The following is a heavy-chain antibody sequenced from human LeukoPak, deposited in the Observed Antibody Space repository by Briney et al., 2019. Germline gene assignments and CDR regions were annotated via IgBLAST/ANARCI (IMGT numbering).Heavy chain of an antibody. CDR1: GFTFSSYT. V-gene: IGHV3-21*01. J-gene: IGHJ4*02. D-gene: IGHD6-13*01. Sequence: PGGSLRLSCAASGFTFSSYTMNWVRQAPGKGLEWVSSISGSSRHKYYADSVKGRCTISRGNAKNSLYLQMNSLRAEDTAVYYCARTANFAAGYYIDYWGQGTLVTVSS. CDR2: ISGSSRHK. CDR3: ARTANFAAGYYIDY.